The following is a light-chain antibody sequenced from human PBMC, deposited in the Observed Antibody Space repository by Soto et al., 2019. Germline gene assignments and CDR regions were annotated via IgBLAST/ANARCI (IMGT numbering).Light chain of an antibody. V-gene: IGLV2-11*01. J-gene: IGLJ1*01. Sequence: QSVLTQPRSVSGSPGQSVTISCTGTSSDVGAYNYVSWYQQRPGKAPKLMIYDVNKRPSGVPDRFSGSKSGNTASLTISGLQSEDEADYFCCSYAGTYTYVFATGTKVTVL. CDR2: DVN. CDR3: CSYAGTYTYV. CDR1: SSDVGAYNY.